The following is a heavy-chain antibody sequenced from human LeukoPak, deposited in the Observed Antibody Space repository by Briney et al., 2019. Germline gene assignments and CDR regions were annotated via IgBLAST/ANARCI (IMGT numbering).Heavy chain of an antibody. CDR1: GFTFSSYA. J-gene: IGHJ4*02. CDR2: ISGSGGGT. CDR3: AKAAGRGYNYGDYFDY. Sequence: GGSLRLSCAASGFTFSSYAMSWVRQAPGKGLEWVSAISGSGGGTYYADSVKGRFTISRDNSKNTLYVQMNGLRAADTAVYYCAKAAGRGYNYGDYFDYWGQGTLVTVSS. V-gene: IGHV3-23*01. D-gene: IGHD5-18*01.